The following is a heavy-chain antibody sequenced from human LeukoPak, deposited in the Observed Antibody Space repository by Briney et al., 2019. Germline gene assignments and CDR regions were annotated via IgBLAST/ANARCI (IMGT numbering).Heavy chain of an antibody. CDR2: IKQDGSII. CDR1: GFSFRRYS. J-gene: IGHJ4*02. CDR3: ARGLQRADY. V-gene: IGHV3-7*04. Sequence: GGSLRLSCQASGFSFRRYSINWVRQAPGKGLEWVANIKQDGSIIWYVDSVKGRFTISRDNAKNSPYLQMNSLRIDDTAVYYCARGLQRADYWGQGTLVTVSS.